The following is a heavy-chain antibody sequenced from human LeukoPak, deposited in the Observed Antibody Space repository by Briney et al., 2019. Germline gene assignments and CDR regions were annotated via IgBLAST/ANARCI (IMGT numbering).Heavy chain of an antibody. V-gene: IGHV3-48*03. Sequence: GGSLRLSCVASGFTFGSYEMNWVRQAPGKGLEWVSYIGTITSTTYYADSVKGRFTVSRDDAKSSLYLQMSSLRAEDTAVYYCARAAYDLRGQWLVPGFDYWGQGTLVTVSS. CDR2: IGTITSTT. CDR3: ARAAYDLRGQWLVPGFDY. CDR1: GFTFGSYE. D-gene: IGHD6-19*01. J-gene: IGHJ4*02.